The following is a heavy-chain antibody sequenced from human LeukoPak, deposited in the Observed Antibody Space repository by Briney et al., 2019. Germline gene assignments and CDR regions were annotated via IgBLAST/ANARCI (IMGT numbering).Heavy chain of an antibody. Sequence: SKTLSLTCTVSGGSISSGGYYWSWIRQHPGKGLEWIGYIYYSGSTYYNPSLKSRVTISVDTSKNQFSLKLSSVTAADTAVYYCARDELNAFDIWGQGTMVTVSS. J-gene: IGHJ3*02. CDR3: ARDELNAFDI. V-gene: IGHV4-31*03. CDR1: GGSISSGGYY. D-gene: IGHD3-10*01. CDR2: IYYSGST.